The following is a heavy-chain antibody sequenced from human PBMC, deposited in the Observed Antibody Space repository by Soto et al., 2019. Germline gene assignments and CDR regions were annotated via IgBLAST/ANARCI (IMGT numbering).Heavy chain of an antibody. CDR2: IWYDGSNK. CDR1: GFTFSSYG. J-gene: IGHJ5*02. D-gene: IGHD2-2*01. CDR3: ARGQAISRDDYCSSTSCYPWFDP. V-gene: IGHV3-33*01. Sequence: PGGSLKLSCAASGFTFSSYGMHWVRQSPGKGLEWVAVIWYDGSNKYYADSVKGRFTISRDNSKNTLYLQMNSLRAEDTAVYYCARGQAISRDDYCSSTSCYPWFDPWGQGTLVTVSS.